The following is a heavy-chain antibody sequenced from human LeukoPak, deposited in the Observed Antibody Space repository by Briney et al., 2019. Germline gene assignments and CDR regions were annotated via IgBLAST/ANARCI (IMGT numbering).Heavy chain of an antibody. V-gene: IGHV4-39*07. Sequence: SETLSLTCTVSGASISSDSNYWTWVRQPPGKGLQWIGSIYHTGSTFYNPSLMSRASISIDSSKNQFSLKLSSVTVADTALYYCARDISISWFYSWGQGTLVSVSS. J-gene: IGHJ5*01. CDR2: IYHTGST. CDR1: GASISSDSNY. CDR3: ARDISISWFYS. D-gene: IGHD3-3*02.